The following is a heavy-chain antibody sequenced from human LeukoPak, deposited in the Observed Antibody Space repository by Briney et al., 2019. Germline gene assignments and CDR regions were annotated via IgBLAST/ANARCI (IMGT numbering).Heavy chain of an antibody. CDR1: GGSFSGYY. J-gene: IGHJ4*02. CDR3: ARAQEWSDYFDY. V-gene: IGHV4-34*01. CDR2: INHSGST. Sequence: PSETLSLTCAVYGGSFSGYYWSWIRQPPGKGLEWIGEINHSGSTNYNPSLKSRVTISVDTSKNQLSLKLSSVTAADTAVYYCARAQEWSDYFDYWGQGTLVTVSS. D-gene: IGHD3-3*01.